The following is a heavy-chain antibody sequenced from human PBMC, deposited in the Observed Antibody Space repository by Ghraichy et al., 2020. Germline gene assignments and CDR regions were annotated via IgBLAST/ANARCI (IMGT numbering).Heavy chain of an antibody. D-gene: IGHD3-16*01. Sequence: GGSLRLSCSASGFTFSSYAMHWVRQAPGKGLEYVSAISSNGGSTYYADSVKGRFTISRDNSKNTLYLQMSSLRAEDTAVYYCVKVGMSTRGAFDIWGQGTMVTVSS. CDR1: GFTFSSYA. CDR2: ISSNGGST. J-gene: IGHJ3*02. V-gene: IGHV3-64D*06. CDR3: VKVGMSTRGAFDI.